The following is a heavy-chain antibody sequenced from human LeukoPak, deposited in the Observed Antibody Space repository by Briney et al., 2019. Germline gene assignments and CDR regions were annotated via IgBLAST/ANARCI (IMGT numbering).Heavy chain of an antibody. Sequence: PGGSLRLSCAASGFTFSSYGMHWVRQAPGKGLEWVAFIRHDGSNKYYADPVKGRFTISRDNSKNSLYLQMNSLRAEDTAVYYCAREAIPDSSGYYYSHWGQGTLVTVSS. CDR3: AREAIPDSSGYYYSH. CDR2: IRHDGSNK. V-gene: IGHV3-30*02. J-gene: IGHJ4*02. CDR1: GFTFSSYG. D-gene: IGHD3-22*01.